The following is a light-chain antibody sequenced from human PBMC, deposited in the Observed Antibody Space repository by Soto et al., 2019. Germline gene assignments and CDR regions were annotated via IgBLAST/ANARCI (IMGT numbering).Light chain of an antibody. V-gene: IGKV3-20*01. CDR2: GAS. CDR3: QQYGSSPT. J-gene: IGKJ4*01. CDR1: QSVSSSY. Sequence: EIVLTQSPGTLSLSPGERATLSCRSSQSVSSSYLAWYQQKPGQAPRLLIYGASSRATGIPDRFSGSGSGPDFALTISSLEAEDFAVYYCQQYGSSPTFGGGNKVEIK.